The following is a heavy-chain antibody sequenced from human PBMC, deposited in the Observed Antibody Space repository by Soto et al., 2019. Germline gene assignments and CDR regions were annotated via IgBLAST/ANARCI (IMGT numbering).Heavy chain of an antibody. J-gene: IGHJ4*02. Sequence: LRLSCAASGFTFSSYAMSWVRQAPGKGLEWVSAISGSGGSTYYADSVKGRFTISRDNSKNTLYLQMNSLRAEDTAVYYCAKDLLVYSSSWYYFDYWGQGTLVTVSS. CDR1: GFTFSSYA. CDR3: AKDLLVYSSSWYYFDY. CDR2: ISGSGGST. D-gene: IGHD6-13*01. V-gene: IGHV3-23*01.